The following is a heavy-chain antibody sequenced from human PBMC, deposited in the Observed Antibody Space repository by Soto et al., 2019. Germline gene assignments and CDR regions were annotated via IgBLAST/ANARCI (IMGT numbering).Heavy chain of an antibody. J-gene: IGHJ6*02. V-gene: IGHV4-4*02. D-gene: IGHD6-13*01. CDR2: IYHSGST. CDR3: ARLYSTRYNSDGLDV. CDR1: GGSVLSTNW. Sequence: QVQLQESGPGLVKPSGTLSLSCGVSGGSVLSTNWWTWVRQPPGKGLEWIGEIYHSGSTNYNPSLKGRVTISLGKSKNQFSLHLSPMTAADTAVYYCARLYSTRYNSDGLDVWGQGTPVTVS.